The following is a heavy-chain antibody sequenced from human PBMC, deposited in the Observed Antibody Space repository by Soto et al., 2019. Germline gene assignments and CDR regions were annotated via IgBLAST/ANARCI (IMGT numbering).Heavy chain of an antibody. J-gene: IGHJ5*02. CDR1: NGSITSGNW. V-gene: IGHV4-4*02. Sequence: QVQLQESGPGLVKPSGTLSLTCAVSNGSITSGNWWSWVRQPPGKCLEWIGDIYQTGSTTYNPSRTSRVIISVDKSKNNVSLSLSSVTAADTAVYFCARGWGALAPIAGWFGPWGRGILVTVSS. CDR2: IYQTGST. CDR3: ARGWGALAPIAGWFGP. D-gene: IGHD5-12*01.